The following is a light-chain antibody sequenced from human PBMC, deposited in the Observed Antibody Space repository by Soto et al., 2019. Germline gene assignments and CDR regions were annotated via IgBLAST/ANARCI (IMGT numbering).Light chain of an antibody. J-gene: IGLJ2*01. CDR3: SSYSSSSPLV. CDR2: DVS. Sequence: QSALTQPASVSGSPGQSITISCSGTSSDIGGYNYVSWYQQHPGKAPKVMIYDVSNRPSGVSNRFSGSKSGNTASLTSSGLQAEDEADYYCSSYSSSSPLVFGGGTKLTVL. CDR1: SSDIGGYNY. V-gene: IGLV2-14*01.